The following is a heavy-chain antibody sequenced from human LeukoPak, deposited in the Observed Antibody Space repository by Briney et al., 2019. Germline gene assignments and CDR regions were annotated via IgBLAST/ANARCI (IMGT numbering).Heavy chain of an antibody. CDR1: GGSFSGYY. J-gene: IGHJ5*02. Sequence: PSETLSLTCAVYGGSFSGYYWSWIRQPPGKGLEWIGEINHSGSTNYNPSLKSRVTISVDKSKNQFSLKLSSVTAADTAVYYCARRVFSSGWYQWFDPWGQGTLVTVSS. V-gene: IGHV4-34*01. D-gene: IGHD6-19*01. CDR3: ARRVFSSGWYQWFDP. CDR2: INHSGST.